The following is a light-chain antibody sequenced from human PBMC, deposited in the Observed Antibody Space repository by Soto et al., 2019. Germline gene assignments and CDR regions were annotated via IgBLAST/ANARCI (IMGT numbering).Light chain of an antibody. CDR3: SSYAGSSNWV. V-gene: IGLV2-8*01. CDR2: KGT. Sequence: QSALAQPASVSGSPGQSVTISCTGTSSDVGAYNSVSWYQQHPDKAPQLMIYKGTQRPSGVPDRFSGSRSGNTASLTVSGLQAEDEADYYCSSYAGSSNWVFGGGTKLTVL. J-gene: IGLJ3*02. CDR1: SSDVGAYNS.